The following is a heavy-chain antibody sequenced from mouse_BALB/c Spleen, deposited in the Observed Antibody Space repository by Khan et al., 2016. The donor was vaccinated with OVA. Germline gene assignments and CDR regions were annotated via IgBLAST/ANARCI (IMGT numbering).Heavy chain of an antibody. CDR3: ARQPYYHYYIMDY. CDR2: IWSDGSA. V-gene: IGHV2-6-1*01. D-gene: IGHD2-10*01. J-gene: IGHJ4*01. CDR1: GFSLTNYG. Sequence: VQLQESGPGLVAPSQSLSITCTISGFSLTNYGVHWVRQPPGKGLEWLVVIWSDGSATYNSALKSRLSISKDNSKNQVFLKMNRLQTDDTAMYYCARQPYYHYYIMDYWGQGTSVTVAS.